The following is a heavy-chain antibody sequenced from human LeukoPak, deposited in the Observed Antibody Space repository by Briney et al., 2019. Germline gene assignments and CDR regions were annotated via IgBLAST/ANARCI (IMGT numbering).Heavy chain of an antibody. V-gene: IGHV3-21*01. CDR2: IGSTSTYM. Sequence: GGSLRLSCTASGFTFSGYSMSWVRQAPGKGLEWVSSIGSTSTYMYYADSVKGRFTISRDNAKNSLYLQMNSLRAEDTAVYYCARPPFMDAPMAFYWYFDLWGRGTLVTVSS. CDR1: GFTFSGYS. D-gene: IGHD5-18*01. J-gene: IGHJ2*01. CDR3: ARPPFMDAPMAFYWYFDL.